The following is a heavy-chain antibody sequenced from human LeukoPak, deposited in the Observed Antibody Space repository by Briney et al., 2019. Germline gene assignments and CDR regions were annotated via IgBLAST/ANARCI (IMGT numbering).Heavy chain of an antibody. CDR1: GYPISSGYY. J-gene: IGHJ4*02. CDR2: IYHSGST. V-gene: IGHV4-38-2*02. D-gene: IGHD5-12*01. Sequence: SETLSLTCAVSGYPISSGYYWGWIRQPPGKGLEWIGSIYHSGSTYYNPSLKSRVTISVDTSKNQFSLKLSSVTAADTAVYYCARDGDSGYERWGQGTLVTVSS. CDR3: ARDGDSGYER.